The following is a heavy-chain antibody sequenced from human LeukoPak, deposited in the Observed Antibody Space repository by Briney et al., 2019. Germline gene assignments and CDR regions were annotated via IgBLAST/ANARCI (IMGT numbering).Heavy chain of an antibody. J-gene: IGHJ4*02. V-gene: IGHV3-30*02. D-gene: IGHD3-3*01. CDR1: GLTFSNFG. CDR3: AKMLHHDFWSGYHPPFDY. Sequence: PGGSLSLSWAASGLTFSNFGMHWVRQPPGKGLEWVAFVRYDASLKYYADYVKGRFTISRDNSKNTLSLQMNSLRAEDTAVYYCAKMLHHDFWSGYHPPFDYWGQGNLVTVSS. CDR2: VRYDASLK.